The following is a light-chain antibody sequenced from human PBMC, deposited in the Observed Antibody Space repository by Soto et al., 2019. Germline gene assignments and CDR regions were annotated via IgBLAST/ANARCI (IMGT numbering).Light chain of an antibody. J-gene: IGLJ1*01. CDR2: AVS. Sequence: QSLLTQPASVSGSRGQSITISCSGTSSDIGSYDHVAWYQQFPGKSPKLIIYAVSDRPSGVSDRFSGSKSGISASLTISGLQTEDEADYYCISYTDRQSYLFGTGTKVTVL. CDR1: SSDIGSYDH. V-gene: IGLV2-14*03. CDR3: ISYTDRQSYL.